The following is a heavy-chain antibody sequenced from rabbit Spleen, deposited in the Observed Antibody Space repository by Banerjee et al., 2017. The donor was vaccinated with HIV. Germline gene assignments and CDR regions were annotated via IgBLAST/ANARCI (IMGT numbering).Heavy chain of an antibody. V-gene: IGHV1S45*01. Sequence: QEQLEESGGELVKPGASLTLTCTASGFSFTSNYYICWVRQTPGKGLEWIACIYGGSPGSTAYASWAKGRFTISKTSSTTVPLQVTSLTAADTATYFCARGSATMTMVITGYYLGLWGPGTLVTVS. CDR1: GFSFTSNYY. D-gene: IGHD2-1*01. CDR2: IYGGSPGST. CDR3: ARGSATMTMVITGYYLGL. J-gene: IGHJ4*01.